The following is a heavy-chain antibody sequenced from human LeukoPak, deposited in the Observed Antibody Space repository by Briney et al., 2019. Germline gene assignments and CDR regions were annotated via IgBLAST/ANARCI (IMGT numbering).Heavy chain of an antibody. V-gene: IGHV4-34*01. CDR2: INHSGRT. Sequence: PSETLSLTCAIYGGSFSGYYWRWIRQPPGKGLEWIGEINHSGRTNYNPSLKSRVTISVDTSKNQFSLKLSSVTAADTAVYYCARGSRFGELFPFDYWGQGTLVTVSS. J-gene: IGHJ4*02. CDR1: GGSFSGYY. D-gene: IGHD3-10*01. CDR3: ARGSRFGELFPFDY.